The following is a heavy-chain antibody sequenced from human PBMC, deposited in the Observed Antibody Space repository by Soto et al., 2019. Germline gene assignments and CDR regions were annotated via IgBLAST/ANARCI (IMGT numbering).Heavy chain of an antibody. D-gene: IGHD1-26*01. V-gene: IGHV3-23*01. J-gene: IGHJ4*02. CDR3: AKDHGRWGSYPIDY. CDR2: ISGSGDST. CDR1: GFTFSSYA. Sequence: EVQLLESGGGLVQPGGSLRLSCAASGFTFSSYAMSWVRQAPGKGLEWVSAISGSGDSTYYADSVKGRFTISRDNSKNTLYLQRNSLRAEDTAVYYCAKDHGRWGSYPIDYWGQGTLVTVSS.